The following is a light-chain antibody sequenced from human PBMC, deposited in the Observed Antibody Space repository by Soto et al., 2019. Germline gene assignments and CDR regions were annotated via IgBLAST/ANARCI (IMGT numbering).Light chain of an antibody. Sequence: EIVMTQSPATLSVSPGERATLSCRASQSVSSNLAWYQQKPGQAPRLLIYGASTRAPGIPARFSGSGSGTEFTLTNSRLQSEDFAVYYCQQYNNWPYTFGQGTKLEIK. V-gene: IGKV3-15*01. CDR1: QSVSSN. J-gene: IGKJ2*01. CDR3: QQYNNWPYT. CDR2: GAS.